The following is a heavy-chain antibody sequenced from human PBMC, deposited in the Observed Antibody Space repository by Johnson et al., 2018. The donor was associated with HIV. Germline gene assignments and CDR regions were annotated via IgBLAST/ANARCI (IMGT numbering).Heavy chain of an antibody. V-gene: IGHV3-7*02. CDR3: ARSATGTTADAFDI. J-gene: IGHJ3*02. Sequence: VQLVESGGGLVQPGGSLRLSCVASGFSFRSYWMTWVRQAPGKGLEWVANIKPDGSEKYYVDSVTGRFTISRDNAKNSLYLQMNSLRAEDTAVYYCARSATGTTADAFDIWGQGTMVTVSS. CDR1: GFSFRSYW. CDR2: IKPDGSEK. D-gene: IGHD1-7*01.